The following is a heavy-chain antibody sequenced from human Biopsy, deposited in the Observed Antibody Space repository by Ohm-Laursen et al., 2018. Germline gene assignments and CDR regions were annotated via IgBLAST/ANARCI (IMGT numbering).Heavy chain of an antibody. CDR2: NIPILGTG. D-gene: IGHD3-9*01. CDR1: GGTFSNYG. J-gene: IGHJ1*01. V-gene: IGHV1-69*06. CDR3: ATKLTGYFHH. Sequence: SVKVSCKAPGGTFSNYGVNWVRQAPGQGLEWLGGNIPILGTGNYAQKFQDRVTVAADTSTSTATMELRSLRSDVTAVYYCATKLTGYFHHWGQGTLVIVSS.